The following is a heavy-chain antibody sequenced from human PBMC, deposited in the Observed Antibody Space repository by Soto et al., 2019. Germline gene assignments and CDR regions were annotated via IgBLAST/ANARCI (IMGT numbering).Heavy chain of an antibody. Sequence: GGSLRLSCAASGFTFSNCAINWVRQSPGKGLEWVSVISGSVGSTYYADSVKGRFTITRDNSKNTLYLQMNSLRAEDTAVYYCAKAGGAAGTVDYFDYWSQGTLVTVSS. CDR2: ISGSVGST. CDR1: GFTFSNCA. J-gene: IGHJ4*02. D-gene: IGHD6-13*01. CDR3: AKAGGAAGTVDYFDY. V-gene: IGHV3-23*01.